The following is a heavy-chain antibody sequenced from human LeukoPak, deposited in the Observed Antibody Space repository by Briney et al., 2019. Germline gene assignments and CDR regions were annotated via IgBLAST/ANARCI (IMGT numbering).Heavy chain of an antibody. J-gene: IGHJ4*02. CDR1: GFTFSSFG. Sequence: GGSLRLSCEASGFTFSSFGMHWVRQAPGKGLEWVAFIRRDGDVIYYADSVKGRFTISRDNSRNMVYLQLNSLRPEDTAVYYCAPYCSSTSCAGGGYYFDYWGQGTLVTVSS. V-gene: IGHV3-30*02. CDR3: APYCSSTSCAGGGYYFDY. CDR2: IRRDGDVI. D-gene: IGHD2-2*01.